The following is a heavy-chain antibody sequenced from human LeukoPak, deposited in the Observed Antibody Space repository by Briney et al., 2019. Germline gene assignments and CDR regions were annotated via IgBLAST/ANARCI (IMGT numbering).Heavy chain of an antibody. CDR1: GYTFTSYD. CDR3: ARAEAAMGYFDY. J-gene: IGHJ4*02. V-gene: IGHV1-8*01. CDR2: MSPNSGNT. D-gene: IGHD5-18*01. Sequence: GASVKVSCKASGYTFTSYDVNWVRQATGQGLEWMGWMSPNSGNTGYAQKFQGRVTMTRNTSISTAYMELSSLRSEDTAVYYCARAEAAMGYFDYWGQGTLVTVSS.